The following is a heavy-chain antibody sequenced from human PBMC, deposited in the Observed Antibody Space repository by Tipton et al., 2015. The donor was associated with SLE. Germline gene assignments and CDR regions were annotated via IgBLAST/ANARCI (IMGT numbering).Heavy chain of an antibody. D-gene: IGHD4-11*01. CDR1: GGSISSYY. Sequence: GLVKPSETLSLTCTVSGGSISSYYWSWIRQPPGKGLEWIGYIYYRGSTNYNPSLKSRVTISVDTSKNQFSLKLRPVTAADTAVYYCARWAGPTVNFDYWGQGTLVTVPS. J-gene: IGHJ4*02. V-gene: IGHV4-59*01. CDR2: IYYRGST. CDR3: ARWAGPTVNFDY.